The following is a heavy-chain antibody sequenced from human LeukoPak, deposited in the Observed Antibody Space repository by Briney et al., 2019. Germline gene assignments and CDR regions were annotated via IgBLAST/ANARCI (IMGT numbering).Heavy chain of an antibody. D-gene: IGHD6-19*01. J-gene: IGHJ4*02. V-gene: IGHV3-23*01. Sequence: PGGSLRLSCVASGFTFNNYAMTWVRQAPGMGLQWVAVISAGGDKISYADSVKGRFTISRDNSKNTVYLQMNGLKIEDTAVYYCTRLAVAGYYWGQGTLVTVSS. CDR2: ISAGGDKI. CDR3: TRLAVAGYY. CDR1: GFTFNNYA.